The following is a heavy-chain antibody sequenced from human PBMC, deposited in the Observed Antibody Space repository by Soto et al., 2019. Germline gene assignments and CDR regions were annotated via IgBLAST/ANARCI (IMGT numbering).Heavy chain of an antibody. V-gene: IGHV5-10-1*01. CDR3: ASTTSPHPLDYYFDY. J-gene: IGHJ4*02. CDR2: IDPSDSYT. CDR1: GYSFTSYW. D-gene: IGHD4-17*01. Sequence: GESLKISCKGSGYSFTSYWISGVRKMPGKGLEWMGRIDPSDSYTNYSPSFQGHVTISADKSISTAYLQWSSLKASDTAMYYCASTTSPHPLDYYFDYWGQGTLVTVSS.